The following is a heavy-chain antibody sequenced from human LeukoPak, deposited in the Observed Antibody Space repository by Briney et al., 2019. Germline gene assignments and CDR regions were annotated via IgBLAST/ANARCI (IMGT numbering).Heavy chain of an antibody. V-gene: IGHV4-59*01. J-gene: IGHJ5*02. CDR2: IYYSGST. D-gene: IGHD2-2*02. CDR3: ARVSSHCSSTSCYNRVGWFDP. CDR1: GGSFSGYY. Sequence: PSETLSLTCAVYGGSFSGYYWSWIRQPPGKGLEWIGYIYYSGSTNYNPSLKSRVTISVDTSKNQFSLKLSSVTAADTAVHYCARVSSHCSSTSCYNRVGWFDPWGQGTLVTVSS.